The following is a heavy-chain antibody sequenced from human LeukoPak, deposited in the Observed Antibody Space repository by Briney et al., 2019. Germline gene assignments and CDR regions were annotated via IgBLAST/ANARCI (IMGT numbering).Heavy chain of an antibody. CDR3: ARGRVSRESYYMDV. Sequence: SVKVPCKASGGTFSSYAISWVRQAPGQGLEWMGGIIPIFGTANYAQKFQGRVTITADKSTSTAYMELSSLRSEDTAVYYCARGRVSRESYYMDVWGKGTTVTISS. V-gene: IGHV1-69*06. CDR2: IIPIFGTA. CDR1: GGTFSSYA. D-gene: IGHD1-26*01. J-gene: IGHJ6*03.